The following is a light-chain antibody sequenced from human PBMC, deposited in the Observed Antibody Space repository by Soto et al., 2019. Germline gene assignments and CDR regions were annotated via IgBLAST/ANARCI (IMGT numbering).Light chain of an antibody. CDR2: GAS. V-gene: IGKV3-15*01. CDR3: QQYANWPPWT. J-gene: IGKJ1*01. Sequence: EIVMTQSPATLSVSPGERATLSCRASQSVSGNLAWYQQRPGQAPRLLIYGASTRATGIPARFSGSGSGTEFTLTISSLQSEDFSVYYCQQYANWPPWTFGQGTKVEIK. CDR1: QSVSGN.